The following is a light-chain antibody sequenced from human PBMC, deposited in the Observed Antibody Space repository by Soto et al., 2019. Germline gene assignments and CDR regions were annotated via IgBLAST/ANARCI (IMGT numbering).Light chain of an antibody. CDR3: QEYNDWPGGT. Sequence: EVVMTQSPDTLSVSPGERATLSCRASQYVTTNLAGYQQRPGQAPRLLIYGASTRATGIPARFSGSGSGRDFKLPLSSQQSEDFAGDYCQEYNDWPGGTFGEGTKVEIK. J-gene: IGKJ1*01. CDR2: GAS. CDR1: QYVTTN. V-gene: IGKV3-15*01.